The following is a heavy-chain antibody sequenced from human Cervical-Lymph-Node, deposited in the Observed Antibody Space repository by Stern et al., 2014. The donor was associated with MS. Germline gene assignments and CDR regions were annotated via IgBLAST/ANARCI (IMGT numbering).Heavy chain of an antibody. CDR2: IIPIFGTA. D-gene: IGHD6-13*01. V-gene: IGHV1-69*01. CDR3: ARESIAAAGPLSFGMDV. Sequence: QVQLVQSGAEVKKPGSSVKVSCKASGGTFSSYAISWVRQAPGQGLEWMGGIIPIFGTANYAQKFQGRVTITADESTSTAYMELSSMRSEDTAVYYCARESIAAAGPLSFGMDVWGQGTTVTVSS. CDR1: GGTFSSYA. J-gene: IGHJ6*02.